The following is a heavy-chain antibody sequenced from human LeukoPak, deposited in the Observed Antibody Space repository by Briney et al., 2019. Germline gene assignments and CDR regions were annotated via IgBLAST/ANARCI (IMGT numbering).Heavy chain of an antibody. D-gene: IGHD3-22*01. CDR2: ISGSGGRT. Sequence: GGSLRLSCAASGFTFRNYGMSWDRQAPGKGLEWVSGISGSGGRTYHADSVKGRFTISRDNSKNTLYLQMDSMRAEDAAVYYCSKELLRTIVVITAAGYYFYSLGQGTLVTVSS. CDR3: SKELLRTIVVITAAGYYFYS. CDR1: GFTFRNYG. V-gene: IGHV3-23*01. J-gene: IGHJ4*02.